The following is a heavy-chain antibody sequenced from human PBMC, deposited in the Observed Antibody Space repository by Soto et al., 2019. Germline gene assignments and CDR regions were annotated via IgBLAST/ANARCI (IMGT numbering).Heavy chain of an antibody. V-gene: IGHV3-21*01. CDR3: ARGDLGSYFFDY. J-gene: IGHJ4*02. CDR2: IXXGXXXX. Sequence: PGGSRRLSCAASGFTFNTYSMNWVRQAPGKGLXGIXSIXXGXXXXXYXXSVKGRFTISRDNAKNSLFLQMNSLRVDDTAVYYCARGDLGSYFFDYWGQGIVVTASS. CDR1: GFTFNTYS. D-gene: IGHD3-10*01.